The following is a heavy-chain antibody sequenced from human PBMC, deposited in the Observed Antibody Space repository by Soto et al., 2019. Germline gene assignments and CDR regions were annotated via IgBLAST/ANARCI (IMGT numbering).Heavy chain of an antibody. CDR2: INPNSGGT. D-gene: IGHD2-15*01. J-gene: IGHJ4*02. CDR3: ARDTLLAIGGNYDS. V-gene: IGHV1-2*04. CDR1: GYTFTGYY. Sequence: ASVKVSCKASGYTFTGYYMHWVRQAPGQGLEWMGWINPNSGGTNYAQKFQGWVTMTTDTSTSTAYMELRSLRSDDTAVYYCARDTLLAIGGNYDSWGQGTLVTVSS.